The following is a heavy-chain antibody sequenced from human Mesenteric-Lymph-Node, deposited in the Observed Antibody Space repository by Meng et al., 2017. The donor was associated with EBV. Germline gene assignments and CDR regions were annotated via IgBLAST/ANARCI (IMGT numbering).Heavy chain of an antibody. CDR3: AHRGAVAAYFDY. CDR2: IHWDNDK. V-gene: IGHV2-5*02. CDR1: GFSLSTSGVG. J-gene: IGHJ4*02. D-gene: IGHD2-15*01. Sequence: QITLKESGXTLVAXXXTLTLTCTFSGFSLSTSGVGVGWIRQPPGKALEWLAVIHWDNDKHYSPFLKSRLTVSKDTSKNQVVLTMTDMDPGDTGTYYCAHRGAVAAYFDYWGQGRLATVAS.